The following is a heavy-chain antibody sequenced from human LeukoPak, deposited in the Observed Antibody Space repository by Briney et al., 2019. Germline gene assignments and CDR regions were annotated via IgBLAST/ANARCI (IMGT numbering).Heavy chain of an antibody. Sequence: ASVKVSCKASGYTLTGYYMHWVRQAPGQGLEWMGWINPNSGGTNYAQKFQGRVTMTRDTSISTAYMELSRLRSDDTAVYYCARSNDYGDLSKNWFDPWGQGTLVTVSS. CDR3: ARSNDYGDLSKNWFDP. V-gene: IGHV1-2*02. CDR1: GYTLTGYY. D-gene: IGHD4-17*01. J-gene: IGHJ5*02. CDR2: INPNSGGT.